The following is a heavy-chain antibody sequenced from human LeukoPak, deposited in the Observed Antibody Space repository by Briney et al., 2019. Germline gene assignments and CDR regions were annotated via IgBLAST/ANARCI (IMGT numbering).Heavy chain of an antibody. Sequence: PGGSLRLSCTASGFTFSNYGMSWVRQAPGKGLEWVSAISGSGGSTYYADSVKGRFTISRDKSKNTLYLQMNSLRAEDTAVYYCVRANYDSHFDYWGQGTLVTVSS. CDR2: ISGSGGST. D-gene: IGHD3-22*01. V-gene: IGHV3-23*01. CDR1: GFTFSNYG. CDR3: VRANYDSHFDY. J-gene: IGHJ4*02.